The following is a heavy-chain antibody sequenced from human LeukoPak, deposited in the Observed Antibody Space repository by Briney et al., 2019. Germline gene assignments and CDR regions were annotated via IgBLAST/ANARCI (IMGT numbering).Heavy chain of an antibody. CDR2: IYYSGNT. V-gene: IGHV4-39*07. CDR3: ARGGARYYYDSSGYYPSPTEYFQH. D-gene: IGHD3-22*01. J-gene: IGHJ1*01. CDR1: GGSISSTTYY. Sequence: PSETLSLTCIVSGGSISSTTYYWGWIRQPPGKRLEWIGSIYYSGNTNYNPSLKSRVTISVDTSKNQFSLKLSSVTAADTAVYYCARGGARYYYDSSGYYPSPTEYFQHWGQGTLVTVSS.